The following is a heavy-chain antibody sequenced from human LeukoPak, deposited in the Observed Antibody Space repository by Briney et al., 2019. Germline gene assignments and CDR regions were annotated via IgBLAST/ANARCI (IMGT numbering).Heavy chain of an antibody. V-gene: IGHV3-7*03. D-gene: IGHD3/OR15-3a*01. CDR1: GFTFSSYW. CDR3: ARDPPGLVTLDY. Sequence: PGGSLRLSCPASGFTFSSYWMSWVRQAPGKGLEWVANIKQDGSEKYYVDSVKGRFTISRDNAKNSLYLQMNSLRAEDTAVYYCARDPPGLVTLDYWGQGTLVTVSS. J-gene: IGHJ4*02. CDR2: IKQDGSEK.